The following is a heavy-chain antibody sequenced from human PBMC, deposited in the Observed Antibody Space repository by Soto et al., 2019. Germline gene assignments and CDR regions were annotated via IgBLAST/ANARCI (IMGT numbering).Heavy chain of an antibody. Sequence: SETLSLTCTVSGGSIGSYYWSWIRQPPGKGLEWIGYIYYSGSTNYNPSLKSRVTISVDTSKNQFSLKLSSVTAADTAVYYCARDRYYDFWSGYSDYGMDVWGQGTTVTVSS. CDR2: IYYSGST. V-gene: IGHV4-59*01. CDR1: GGSIGSYY. J-gene: IGHJ6*02. CDR3: ARDRYYDFWSGYSDYGMDV. D-gene: IGHD3-3*01.